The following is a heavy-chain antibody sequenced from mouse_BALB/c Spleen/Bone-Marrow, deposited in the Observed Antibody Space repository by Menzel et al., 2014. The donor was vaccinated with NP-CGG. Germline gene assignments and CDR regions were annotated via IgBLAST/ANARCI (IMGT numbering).Heavy chain of an antibody. J-gene: IGHJ3*01. V-gene: IGHV1-74*01. Sequence: VKLMESGAELVRPGASVKLSCKASGYSFXNYWMNWVKQRPGQGLEWIGMIHPSDSETRLNQKFKDKATLTVDKSSSTAYMQLSSPTSEDSAVYYCARFGNYEGFAYWGQGTLVTVSA. CDR2: IHPSDSET. D-gene: IGHD2-1*01. CDR1: GYSFXNYW. CDR3: ARFGNYEGFAY.